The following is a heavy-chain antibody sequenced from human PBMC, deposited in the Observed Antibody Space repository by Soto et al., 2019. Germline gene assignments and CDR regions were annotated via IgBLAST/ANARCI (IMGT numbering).Heavy chain of an antibody. Sequence: GASVKVSCKASGYTFTSYGISWVRQAPGQGLEWMGWISAYNGNTNYAQKLQGRVTMTTDTSTSTAYMELRSLRSDDTAVYYCARDQIRFLEPPPLVIWGQGTLVTVSS. CDR1: GYTFTSYG. V-gene: IGHV1-18*01. J-gene: IGHJ4*02. CDR2: ISAYNGNT. D-gene: IGHD3-3*01. CDR3: ARDQIRFLEPPPLVI.